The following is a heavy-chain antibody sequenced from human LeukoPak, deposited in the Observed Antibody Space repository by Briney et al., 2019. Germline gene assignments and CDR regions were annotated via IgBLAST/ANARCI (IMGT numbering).Heavy chain of an antibody. CDR3: ARGGYSGSDWTT. J-gene: IGHJ5*02. D-gene: IGHD5-12*01. CDR1: GGSFSDYF. Sequence: SETLSLTCAVYGGSFSDYFWNWIRQPPGKGLEWIGEINHGGGTRYNPSLKSRATISVDTSKKQFSLNLTSVTAADTAVYYCARGGYSGSDWTTWGQGTRVTVSS. V-gene: IGHV4-34*01. CDR2: INHGGGT.